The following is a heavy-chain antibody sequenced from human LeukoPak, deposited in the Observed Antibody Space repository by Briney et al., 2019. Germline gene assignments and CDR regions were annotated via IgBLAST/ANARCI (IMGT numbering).Heavy chain of an antibody. D-gene: IGHD6-19*01. CDR3: ASSSGWRRFDY. CDR1: GYTFTSYY. V-gene: IGHV1-46*01. J-gene: IGHJ4*02. CDR2: INPSGGST. Sequence: ASVKVSCKASGYTFTSYYMHWVRQAPGQGLEWMGIINPSGGSTSYAQKFQGRVTMTRDMSTSTVYMELSSLRSEDTAVYYCASSSGWRRFDYWGQGTLVTVSS.